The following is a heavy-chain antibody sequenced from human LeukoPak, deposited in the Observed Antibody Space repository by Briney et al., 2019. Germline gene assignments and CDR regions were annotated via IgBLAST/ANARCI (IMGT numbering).Heavy chain of an antibody. CDR2: IYDTVIT. CDR3: ARENSGWSNLYFDL. CDR1: GDSIFTYY. V-gene: IGHV4-59*12. J-gene: IGHJ2*01. D-gene: IGHD6-19*01. Sequence: PSETLSLTCTVSGDSIFTYYWSWIRQPPGKGLEWIGYIYDTVITNYNPSLKRRLTISVDTSKNQFSLKLSSVTAADTAVYYCARENSGWSNLYFDLWGRGTPVTVSS.